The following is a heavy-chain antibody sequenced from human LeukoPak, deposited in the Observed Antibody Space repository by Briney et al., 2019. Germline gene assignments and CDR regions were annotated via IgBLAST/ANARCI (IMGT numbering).Heavy chain of an antibody. J-gene: IGHJ3*02. D-gene: IGHD3-9*01. CDR2: IYYSGIT. CDR3: ARIKMTGLHDAFDS. V-gene: IGHV4-39*01. Sequence: SETLSLTCIVSGGSISRNSDYWGWIRQPPGEGLEWIGSIYYSGITYYNPSLKSRVTISVDTSKNQFSLKLSSVTAADTALYYCARIKMTGLHDAFDSWGQGRMVTVSS. CDR1: GGSISRNSDY.